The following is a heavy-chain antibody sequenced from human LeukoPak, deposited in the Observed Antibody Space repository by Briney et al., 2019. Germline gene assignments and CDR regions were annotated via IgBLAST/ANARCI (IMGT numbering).Heavy chain of an antibody. D-gene: IGHD5-18*01. J-gene: IGHJ4*02. CDR1: GFTVSSVY. V-gene: IGHV3-66*01. CDR2: LYSGGST. CDR3: ARGYSYSWGY. Sequence: GGSLRLSCAASGFTVSSVYMSWVRQAPGKGLEWVSVLYSGGSTYYVDSVKGRFTISRDNSKNTLYLQMNSLRAEDTAVYYCARGYSYSWGYWGQGALVTVSS.